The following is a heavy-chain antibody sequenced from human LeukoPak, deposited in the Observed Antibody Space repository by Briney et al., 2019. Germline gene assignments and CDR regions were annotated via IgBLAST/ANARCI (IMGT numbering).Heavy chain of an antibody. CDR1: GFTFSSYS. D-gene: IGHD2-8*01. J-gene: IGHJ4*02. CDR2: IGTSGNII. Sequence: GGSLRLSCAASGFTFSSYSMDWVRQAPGKGLEWVAFIGTSGNIIYYADSVKGRFTVSRDNAKNSLYLQMNSLRAEDTAVYYCARDQWLDYWGQGTLVTVSS. V-gene: IGHV3-48*01. CDR3: ARDQWLDY.